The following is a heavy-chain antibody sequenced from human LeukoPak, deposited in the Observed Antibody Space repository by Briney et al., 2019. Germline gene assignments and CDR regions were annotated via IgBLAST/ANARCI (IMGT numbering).Heavy chain of an antibody. D-gene: IGHD6-13*01. V-gene: IGHV3-23*01. J-gene: IGHJ4*02. Sequence: GGSLRLSCAASGFTFRTYAMSWVRQAPGKGLEWVSTVTGSGGSSYYADSVKGRFTISRDNSKNTLFLQMNSLRAEDTAVYYCAKEGMAAPLYYFDYWGQGNLVTVSS. CDR1: GFTFRTYA. CDR3: AKEGMAAPLYYFDY. CDR2: VTGSGGSS.